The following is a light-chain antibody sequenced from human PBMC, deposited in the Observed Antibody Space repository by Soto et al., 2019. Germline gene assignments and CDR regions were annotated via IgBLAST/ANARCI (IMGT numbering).Light chain of an antibody. CDR3: SSYAGSNNLV. J-gene: IGLJ3*02. Sequence: QSALTQPPSASGSPGQSVTISCTGTSSDIGGYDYVSWYQQHPGKAPKLIIYEVNKRPSGVPDRFSGSKSGNTASLTVSGLQAEDEADYYYSSYAGSNNLVFAGGTKVTVL. CDR2: EVN. CDR1: SSDIGGYDY. V-gene: IGLV2-8*01.